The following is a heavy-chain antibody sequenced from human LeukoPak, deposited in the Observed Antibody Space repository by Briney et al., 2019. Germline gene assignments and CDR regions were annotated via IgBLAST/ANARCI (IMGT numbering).Heavy chain of an antibody. D-gene: IGHD4-17*01. J-gene: IGHJ4*02. CDR2: IDSSGTYT. CDR3: AKISTATENFDH. Sequence: PGGSLRLSCAASGFAFGNYAMGWVRQAPGKGLEWVSSIDSSGTYTPSAESVKGRFTISRDNSENTMYLQLNSLRAEDTAVYSCAKISTATENFDHWGQGTLVTVSS. CDR1: GFAFGNYA. V-gene: IGHV3-23*05.